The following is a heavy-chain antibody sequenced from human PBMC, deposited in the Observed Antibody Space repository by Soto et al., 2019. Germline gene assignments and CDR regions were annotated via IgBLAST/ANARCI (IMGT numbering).Heavy chain of an antibody. Sequence: QVLLVQSGADVKKPGASVRISCKASGYTFTNFYMHWVRQAPGQGLEWMAMIIPSEGSTSYAEKFQGRVTLTMDTSTSTVYMELSNLRSEDTAMYYCARGGSVGHDYWGQGPLVPVSS. D-gene: IGHD1-26*01. CDR3: ARGGSVGHDY. J-gene: IGHJ4*02. CDR1: GYTFTNFY. V-gene: IGHV1-46*01. CDR2: IIPSEGST.